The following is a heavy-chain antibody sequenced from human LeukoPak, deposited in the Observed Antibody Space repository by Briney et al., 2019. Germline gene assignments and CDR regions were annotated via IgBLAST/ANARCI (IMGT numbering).Heavy chain of an antibody. V-gene: IGHV3-21*01. CDR2: ISSSSSYI. J-gene: IGHJ4*02. CDR3: ASLSIAVAGTDY. D-gene: IGHD6-19*01. Sequence: GGSLRLSCASSGFTFSSYGMNWVRQAPGKGLEWVSSISSSSSYIYYADSVKGRFTISRDNAKNSLYLQMNSLRAEDTAVYYCASLSIAVAGTDYWGQGTLVTVSS. CDR1: GFTFSSYG.